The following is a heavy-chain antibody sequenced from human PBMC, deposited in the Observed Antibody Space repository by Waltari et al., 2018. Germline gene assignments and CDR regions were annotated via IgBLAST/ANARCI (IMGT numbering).Heavy chain of an antibody. CDR1: GYSFTSYW. Sequence: EVQLVQSGAEVKKPGESLKISCKGSGYSFTSYWIGWVRQLPGQGLGWMGISNPGDADTRYSPSFQGQVTISADKSISTAYLQWSSLKASDTAMYYCARADPRWPRSGCSAFDIWGQGTMVTVSS. J-gene: IGHJ3*02. D-gene: IGHD3-10*02. CDR2: SNPGDADT. V-gene: IGHV5-51*01. CDR3: ARADPRWPRSGCSAFDI.